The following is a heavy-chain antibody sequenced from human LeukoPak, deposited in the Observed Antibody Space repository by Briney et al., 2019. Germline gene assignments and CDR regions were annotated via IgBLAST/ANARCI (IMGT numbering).Heavy chain of an antibody. CDR2: ISSSGSTI. V-gene: IGHV3-11*01. Sequence: GSLRLSCAASGFTFSDYYMSWIRQAPGKGLEWVSYISSSGSTIYYADSVKGRFTISRDNAKNTLHLQMNSLRAEDTALYYCATITLWSYGDYDGGVFDYWGQGTLVTVSS. J-gene: IGHJ4*02. D-gene: IGHD4-17*01. CDR3: ATITLWSYGDYDGGVFDY. CDR1: GFTFSDYY.